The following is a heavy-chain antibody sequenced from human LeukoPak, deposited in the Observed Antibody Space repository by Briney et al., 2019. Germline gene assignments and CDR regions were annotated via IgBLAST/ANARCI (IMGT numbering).Heavy chain of an antibody. D-gene: IGHD3-3*01. CDR2: ISAYNGNT. J-gene: IGHJ6*03. Sequence: ASVKVSCKASGYTFTSYGISWVRQAPGQGLEWMGWISAYNGNTNYAQELQGRVTMTTDTSTSTAYMELRSLRSDDTAVYYCAREPVRGTIYPAGLYYYYYMDVWGKGTTVTVSS. CDR1: GYTFTSYG. V-gene: IGHV1-18*01. CDR3: AREPVRGTIYPAGLYYYYYMDV.